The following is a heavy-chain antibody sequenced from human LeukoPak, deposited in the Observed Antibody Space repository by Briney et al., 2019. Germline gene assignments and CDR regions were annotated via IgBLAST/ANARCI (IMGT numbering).Heavy chain of an antibody. CDR3: ARVKQLVPSYMDV. J-gene: IGHJ6*03. D-gene: IGHD6-13*01. Sequence: SETLSPTCTVSGGSISSGSYYWSWIRQPAGKGLEWIGRIYTSGSTNYNPSLKSRVTISVDTSKNQFSLKLSSVTAADTAVYYCARVKQLVPSYMDVWGKGTTVTVSS. CDR2: IYTSGST. CDR1: GGSISSGSYY. V-gene: IGHV4-61*02.